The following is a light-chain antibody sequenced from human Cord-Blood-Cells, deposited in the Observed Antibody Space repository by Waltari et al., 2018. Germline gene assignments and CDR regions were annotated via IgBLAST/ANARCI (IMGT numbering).Light chain of an antibody. CDR2: AAS. Sequence: DIQMTQSPSYLSASVGDRVTITCRASQSISSYLNWYQQKPEKAPKLLIYAASSLQSGVPSRFSGSGSGTDFTLTISSLQPEDFATYYCQQSYSTPRAFGQGTKVEIK. J-gene: IGKJ1*01. V-gene: IGKV1-39*01. CDR1: QSISSY. CDR3: QQSYSTPRA.